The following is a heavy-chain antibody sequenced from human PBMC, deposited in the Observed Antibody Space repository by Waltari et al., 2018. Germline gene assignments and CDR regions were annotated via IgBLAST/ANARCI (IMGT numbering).Heavy chain of an antibody. V-gene: IGHV4-38-2*01. CDR1: GYSISSGYY. J-gene: IGHJ4*02. CDR3: AGHGEGGSPTFFDY. Sequence: QVQLQESGPGLVKPSETLSLTCAVSGYSISSGYYWGWIRQPPGKGLERIWSIYHSGSTYYNPALKSRVTISVDTSKNQFSLKLSCVTAADTAVYYWAGHGEGGSPTFFDYWGQGTLVTVSS. CDR2: IYHSGST. D-gene: IGHD2-15*01.